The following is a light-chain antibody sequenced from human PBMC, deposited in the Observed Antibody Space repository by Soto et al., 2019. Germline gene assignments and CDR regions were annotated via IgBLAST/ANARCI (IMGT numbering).Light chain of an antibody. CDR3: QQYNNWPPR. Sequence: EIVMTQSPATPSVSPGERATLSCRASQSVSSNLAWYQQKPGQAPRLLIYGASTRATGIPARFSGSGSGTEFTLTISSLQSEDFAVYYCQQYNNWPPRFGGGTKVEIK. CDR1: QSVSSN. CDR2: GAS. J-gene: IGKJ4*01. V-gene: IGKV3-15*01.